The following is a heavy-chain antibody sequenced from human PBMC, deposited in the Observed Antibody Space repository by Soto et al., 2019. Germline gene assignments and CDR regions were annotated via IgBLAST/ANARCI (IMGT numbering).Heavy chain of an antibody. V-gene: IGHV2-5*02. Sequence: QITLKESGPTLVKPTQTLTLTCTFSGFSLSTRGVGVGWIRQPPGKALEWLALIYWDDDKRYSPSLKSRLTITKDTSKNQVVLTMTNMDPVDTATYYCAHRRWNSDSPAFDIWGQGTMVTVSS. J-gene: IGHJ3*02. D-gene: IGHD1-7*01. CDR1: GFSLSTRGVG. CDR2: IYWDDDK. CDR3: AHRRWNSDSPAFDI.